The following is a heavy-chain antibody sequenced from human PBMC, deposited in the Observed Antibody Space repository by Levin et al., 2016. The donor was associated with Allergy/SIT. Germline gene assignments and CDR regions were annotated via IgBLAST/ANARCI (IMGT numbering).Heavy chain of an antibody. CDR2: INPITGVT. Sequence: ASVKVSCKVSGYTFTGYFLHWVRQAPGQGLEWMGWINPITGVTSYSQKFQVRVTMTRDTSINTVYMELSRLRTDDTAVYYCARDHPQSGSWNIGDYWGQGTLVTVSS. D-gene: IGHD2/OR15-2a*01. CDR1: GYTFTGYF. J-gene: IGHJ4*02. CDR3: ARDHPQSGSWNIGDY. V-gene: IGHV1-2*02.